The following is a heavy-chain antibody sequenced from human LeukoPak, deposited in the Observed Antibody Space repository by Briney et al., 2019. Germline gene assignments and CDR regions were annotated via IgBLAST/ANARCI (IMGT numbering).Heavy chain of an antibody. V-gene: IGHV3-23*01. Sequence: GGSLRLSCAASGFTFSSYAMSWVRQAPGKGLEWVSAISGSGGSTYYADSVKGRFTISRDNSKNTLYLQMNSLRAEDTAVYYCAKSGGDCSSTSCRVDYWGQGTLVTVSS. D-gene: IGHD2-2*01. J-gene: IGHJ4*02. CDR1: GFTFSSYA. CDR2: ISGSGGST. CDR3: AKSGGDCSSTSCRVDY.